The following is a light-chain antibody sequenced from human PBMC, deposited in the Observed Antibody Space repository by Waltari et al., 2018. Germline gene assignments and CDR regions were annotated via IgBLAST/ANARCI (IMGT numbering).Light chain of an antibody. CDR3: SSYTASRLYV. V-gene: IGLV2-14*03. Sequence: QSALTQPASVSGSPGQSITISCTGTSSDVGVYNSFSWYQQYPGKAPKLVIHDVSSRPSGTSDRFSGSKSGNTASLIISGLQADDEADYYCSSYTASRLYVFGTGTKVTVL. J-gene: IGLJ1*01. CDR1: SSDVGVYNS. CDR2: DVS.